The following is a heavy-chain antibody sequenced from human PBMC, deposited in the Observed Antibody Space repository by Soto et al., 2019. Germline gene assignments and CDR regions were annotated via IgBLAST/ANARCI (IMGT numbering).Heavy chain of an antibody. D-gene: IGHD3-10*01. Sequence: ASVKVSCKDSGYTFTSYAMHWVRQAPGQRLEWMGWINAGNGNTKYSQKFQGRVTITRDTSASTAYMELSSLRSEDTAVYYCARDVLLWFGELFSGMDVWGQGTTVTVS. CDR1: GYTFTSYA. V-gene: IGHV1-3*01. CDR3: ARDVLLWFGELFSGMDV. CDR2: INAGNGNT. J-gene: IGHJ6*02.